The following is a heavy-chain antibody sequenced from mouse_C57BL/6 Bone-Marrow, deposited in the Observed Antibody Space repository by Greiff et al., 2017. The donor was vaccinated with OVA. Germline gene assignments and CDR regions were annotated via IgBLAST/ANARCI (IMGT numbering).Heavy chain of an antibody. CDR2: INPNYGTT. V-gene: IGHV1-39*01. D-gene: IGHD3-2*02. CDR3: ARWGRQLRSLDY. J-gene: IGHJ2*01. Sequence: VHVKQSGPELVKPGASVKISCKASGYSFTDYNMNWVKQSNGKSLEWIGVINPNYGTTSYNQKFKGKATLTVDQSSSTAYMQLNSLTSEDSAVYYCARWGRQLRSLDYWGQGTTLTVSS. CDR1: GYSFTDYN.